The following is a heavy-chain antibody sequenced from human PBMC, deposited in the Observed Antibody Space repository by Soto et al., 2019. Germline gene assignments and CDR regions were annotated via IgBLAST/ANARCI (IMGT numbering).Heavy chain of an antibody. CDR3: ANLPLYGSGFDC. Sequence: EVQLVESGGGLVQPGGSLRLSCAASGFTFDDYAIHWVRQAPGKGLEWVSGISWNGAATGYVDSVKGRFSISRDNTKNTLYLQMDSLRSEDTAVYYCANLPLYGSGFDCWGQGTLVTVFS. V-gene: IGHV3-9*01. CDR1: GFTFDDYA. CDR2: ISWNGAAT. D-gene: IGHD3-10*01. J-gene: IGHJ4*02.